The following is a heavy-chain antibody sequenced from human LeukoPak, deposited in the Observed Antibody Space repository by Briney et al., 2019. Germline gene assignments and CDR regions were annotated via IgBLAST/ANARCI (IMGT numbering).Heavy chain of an antibody. D-gene: IGHD3-22*01. CDR2: ISWNSGSI. Sequence: GRSLRLSCAASGFTFDDYAMHWVRQAPGKGLEWVSGISWNSGSIGYADSVKGRFTISRDNAKNSLYLQMNSLRAEDTAVYYCATFSGYQGGYWFDPWGQGTLVTVSS. CDR1: GFTFDDYA. J-gene: IGHJ5*02. CDR3: ATFSGYQGGYWFDP. V-gene: IGHV3-9*01.